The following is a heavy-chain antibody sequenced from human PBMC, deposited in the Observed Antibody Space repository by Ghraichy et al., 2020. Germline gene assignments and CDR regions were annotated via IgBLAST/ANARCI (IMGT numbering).Heavy chain of an antibody. V-gene: IGHV6-1*01. J-gene: IGHJ4*02. CDR3: ARDPSGFYYFDH. Sequence: SQTLSLTCAISGDSVSSNTAAWSWIRQSPSRGLEWLGRTYYRSKWYYDYALSVKSRIIIAADTSKNQFSLQLKSVTPEDTAIYYCARDPSGFYYFDHWGQGALVTVSS. CDR2: TYYRSKWYY. CDR1: GDSVSSNTAA. D-gene: IGHD6-25*01.